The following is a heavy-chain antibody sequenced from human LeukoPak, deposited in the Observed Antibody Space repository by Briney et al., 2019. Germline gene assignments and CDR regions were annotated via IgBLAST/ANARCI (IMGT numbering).Heavy chain of an antibody. CDR1: GFTFSSYG. J-gene: IGHJ4*02. CDR3: ASEDYDSSGYLDY. D-gene: IGHD3-22*01. V-gene: IGHV3-30*02. Sequence: GGSLRLSCAASGFTFSSYGMHWVRQAPGKGLEWVAFIRYDGSNKQYADSVKGRFTISRDNAKNSLYLQMNSLRAEDTAVYYCASEDYDSSGYLDYWGQGTLVTVSS. CDR2: IRYDGSNK.